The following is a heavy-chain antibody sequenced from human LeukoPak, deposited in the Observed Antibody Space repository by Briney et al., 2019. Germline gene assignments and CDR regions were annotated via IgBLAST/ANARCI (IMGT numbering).Heavy chain of an antibody. CDR2: ISGSGSST. Sequence: GGSLRLSCAASGFTLSSYAMAWVRQAPGKGLQWVSAISGSGSSTYYADSVKGRFTISRDNSKNTLFLQMNSLRAEDTAVYYCAGSSCGGNCCSGFDYWGQGTLVTVSS. J-gene: IGHJ4*02. D-gene: IGHD2-21*02. CDR3: AGSSCGGNCCSGFDY. V-gene: IGHV3-23*01. CDR1: GFTLSSYA.